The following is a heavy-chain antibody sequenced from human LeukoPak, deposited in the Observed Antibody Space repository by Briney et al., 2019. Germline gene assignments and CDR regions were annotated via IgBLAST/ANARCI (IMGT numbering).Heavy chain of an antibody. J-gene: IGHJ6*03. Sequence: GSVKVSCKASGVTFSSYAISWVRQATGQGLEGMGWMNPNSGNTGYAQKFQGRVTMTRNSSISTAYMELSSLRSEDTAVYYCARGVGSGSYYTAYYYYYMDVWGQGTTVTISS. V-gene: IGHV1-8*02. CDR2: MNPNSGNT. CDR3: ARGVGSGSYYTAYYYYYMDV. D-gene: IGHD3-10*01. CDR1: GVTFSSYA.